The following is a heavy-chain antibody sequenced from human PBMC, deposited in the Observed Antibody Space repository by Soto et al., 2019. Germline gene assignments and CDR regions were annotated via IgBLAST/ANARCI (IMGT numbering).Heavy chain of an antibody. V-gene: IGHV1-18*04. D-gene: IGHD3-22*01. CDR1: GYTFTSYG. CDR3: ASATHYYDSSGYLGYGMDV. CDR2: ISAYNGNT. Sequence: QVQLVQSGAEVKKPGASVKVSCKASGYTFTSYGISWVRQAPGQGLECLGWISAYNGNTNYAQKLQGRVTMTTDTSTSTAYMELRSLRSDDTAVYYCASATHYYDSSGYLGYGMDVWGQGTTVTVSS. J-gene: IGHJ6*02.